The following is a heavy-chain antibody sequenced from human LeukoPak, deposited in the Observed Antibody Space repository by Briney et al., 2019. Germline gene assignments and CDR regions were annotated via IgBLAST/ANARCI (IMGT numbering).Heavy chain of an antibody. Sequence: SETLSLTCTVAGYSISSGYYWGWIRPPPGKGLEWIGNIYDSGSTYYNPSLKSRVTISVDTSTTQFSLKLSSVTAADTAVYYCARVRDVTIFGVVPRVYFDYWGQGTLVTVSS. V-gene: IGHV4-38-2*02. D-gene: IGHD3-3*01. CDR2: IYDSGST. J-gene: IGHJ4*02. CDR3: ARVRDVTIFGVVPRVYFDY. CDR1: GYSISSGYY.